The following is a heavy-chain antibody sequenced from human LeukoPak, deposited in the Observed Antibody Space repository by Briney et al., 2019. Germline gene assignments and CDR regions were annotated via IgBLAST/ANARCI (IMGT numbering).Heavy chain of an antibody. D-gene: IGHD4-17*01. CDR3: ARGGSDYGDYVGAFDI. V-gene: IGHV3-21*01. CDR2: ISSSSSYI. J-gene: IGHJ3*02. Sequence: GGSLRLSCAASGFSFSNAWMSWVRQAPGKGLEWVSSISSSSSYIYYADSVKGRFTISRDNAKNSLYLQMNSLRAEDTAVYYCARGGSDYGDYVGAFDIWGQGTMVTVSS. CDR1: GFSFSNAW.